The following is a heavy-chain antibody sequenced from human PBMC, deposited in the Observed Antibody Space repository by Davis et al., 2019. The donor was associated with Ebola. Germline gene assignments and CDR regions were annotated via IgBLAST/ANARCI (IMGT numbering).Heavy chain of an antibody. J-gene: IGHJ4*02. D-gene: IGHD1-26*01. CDR1: GFTFSTYS. CDR2: ISSSSNHI. V-gene: IGHV3-21*01. CDR3: VGEVGTTHY. Sequence: PGGSLRLSCAASGFTFSTYSINWVRQAPGKGLEWVSSISSSSNHIYYADSVKGRFTISRDNSRNTLCLQMNSLRADDTAVYYCVGEVGTTHYWGQGTLVTVSS.